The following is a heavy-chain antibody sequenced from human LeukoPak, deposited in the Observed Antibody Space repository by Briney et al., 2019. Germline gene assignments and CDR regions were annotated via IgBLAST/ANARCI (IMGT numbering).Heavy chain of an antibody. CDR1: GFSFSTYY. Sequence: GGSLRLSCAASGFSFSTYYVNWVRQAPGQGLEWVSCISSSSTYIYYADSVRGRLAISRDNAKNSLYLQMNSRRAEGTAVYYCARENHGSFDYWGQGSLVTVSS. J-gene: IGHJ4*02. D-gene: IGHD1-14*01. CDR2: ISSSSTYI. CDR3: ARENHGSFDY. V-gene: IGHV3-21*01.